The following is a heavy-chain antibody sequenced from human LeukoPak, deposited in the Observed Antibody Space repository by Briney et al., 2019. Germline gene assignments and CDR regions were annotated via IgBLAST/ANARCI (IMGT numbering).Heavy chain of an antibody. V-gene: IGHV3-7*01. CDR1: GFTFSSYW. CDR2: IKQDGSEK. J-gene: IGHJ4*02. Sequence: GGSLRLSCAASGFTFSSYWMDWVRQAPGKGLEWVANIKQDGSEKDYVDSVKGRFTISRDNAKNSLYLQMNSLRAEDTAVYYCARVSSLAVAGFFDYWGRGILVTVSS. D-gene: IGHD6-19*01. CDR3: ARVSSLAVAGFFDY.